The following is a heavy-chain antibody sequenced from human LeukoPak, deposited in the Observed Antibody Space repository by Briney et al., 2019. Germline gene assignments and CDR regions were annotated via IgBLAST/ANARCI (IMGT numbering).Heavy chain of an antibody. CDR3: ARAGSHLHYVY. D-gene: IGHD3-10*01. Sequence: PGGSLRLSCAASGFTISGFSMSWVRQSPTKGLEWVANIKQDGSERYYVDSVKGRFTISRDNAKNSLSLQMNNLRVEDTAVYYCARAGSHLHYVYWGQGTVVTVSS. J-gene: IGHJ4*02. CDR2: IKQDGSER. CDR1: GFTISGFS. V-gene: IGHV3-7*01.